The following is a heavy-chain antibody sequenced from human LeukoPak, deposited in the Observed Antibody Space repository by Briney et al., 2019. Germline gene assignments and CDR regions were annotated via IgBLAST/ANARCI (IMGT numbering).Heavy chain of an antibody. J-gene: IGHJ4*02. CDR3: AREGEVIVTDKLFY. CDR1: GYTFTSYD. D-gene: IGHD2-21*01. CDR2: INPSVGST. V-gene: IGHV1-46*01. Sequence: ASVKVSCKASGYTFTSYDMHWVRQAPGQGLEWMGIINPSVGSTTYTQMFQGRVTITMDTSTRTVYMELSSLRSEDTAAYYCAREGEVIVTDKLFYWGQGTLVTVSS.